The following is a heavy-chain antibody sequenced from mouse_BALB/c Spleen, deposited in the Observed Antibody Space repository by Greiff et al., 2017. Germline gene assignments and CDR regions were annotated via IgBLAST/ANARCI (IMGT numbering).Heavy chain of an antibody. Sequence: EVHLVESGGGLVKPGGSLKLSCAASGFTFSSYGMSWVRQTPDKRLEWVATISSGGSYTYYPDSVKGRFTISRDNAKNTLYLQMSSLKSEDTAMYYCARHPMIKGSYAMDYWGQGTSVTVSS. CDR1: GFTFSSYG. J-gene: IGHJ4*01. V-gene: IGHV5-6*01. CDR2: ISSGGSYT. D-gene: IGHD2-4*01. CDR3: ARHPMIKGSYAMDY.